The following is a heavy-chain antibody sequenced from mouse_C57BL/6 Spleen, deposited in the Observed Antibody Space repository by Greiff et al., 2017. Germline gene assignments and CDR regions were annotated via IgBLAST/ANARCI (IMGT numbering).Heavy chain of an antibody. CDR2: INPSSGYT. CDR1: GYTLTSYW. D-gene: IGHD3-1*01. Sequence: VQLQQSGADLAKPWASVMLSCKASGYTLTSYWLHWVKQRPGQGLEGNGYINPSSGYTKYNQKFKDKPTLTADKSSSTAYMQLSSLTYEDSTVYYCARSGLSFDYWGQGTTLTVSS. V-gene: IGHV1-7*01. CDR3: ARSGLSFDY. J-gene: IGHJ2*01.